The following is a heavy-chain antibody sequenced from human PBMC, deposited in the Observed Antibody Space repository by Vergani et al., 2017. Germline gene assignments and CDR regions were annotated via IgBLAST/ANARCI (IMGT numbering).Heavy chain of an antibody. CDR3: ARDLGYYYAFDI. D-gene: IGHD3-10*01. V-gene: IGHV3-48*04. J-gene: IGHJ3*02. CDR1: GFTFSIYN. CDR2: ISSGSSTI. Sequence: EVQLVESGGGLVQPGGSLRLSCAASGFTFSIYNMNWVRQAPGKGLEWVSCISSGSSTIYYADSVKGRFTISRDNAKNSLYLQMNSLRAEDTAVYYCARDLGYYYAFDIWGQGTMVTVSS.